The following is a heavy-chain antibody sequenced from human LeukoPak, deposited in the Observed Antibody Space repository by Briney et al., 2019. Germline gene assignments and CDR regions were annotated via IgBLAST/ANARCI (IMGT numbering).Heavy chain of an antibody. CDR3: ARPYYYSSGSYRY. D-gene: IGHD3-10*01. J-gene: IGHJ4*02. Sequence: GGSLRLSCAASGFTFNKYWMSWVRQAPGKGLEWVATINQDESEKYYVDSVKGRFTISRDNAKNSLYLQMNSLRAEDTAVYFSARPYYYSSGSYRYWGQGTLVTVSS. CDR1: GFTFNKYW. CDR2: INQDESEK. V-gene: IGHV3-7*01.